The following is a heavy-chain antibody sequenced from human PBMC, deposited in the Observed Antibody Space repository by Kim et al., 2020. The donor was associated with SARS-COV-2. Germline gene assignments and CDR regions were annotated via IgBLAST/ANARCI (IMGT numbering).Heavy chain of an antibody. Sequence: PSCQGHVTISADKSISPAYLQWSSLKASDTAMYYCARSEDEQSADFDYWGQGTLVTVSS. J-gene: IGHJ4*02. V-gene: IGHV5-10-1*01. CDR3: ARSEDEQSADFDY. D-gene: IGHD4-4*01.